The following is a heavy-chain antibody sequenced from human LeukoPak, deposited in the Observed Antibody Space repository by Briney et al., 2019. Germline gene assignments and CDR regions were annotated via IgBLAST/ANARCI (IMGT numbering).Heavy chain of an antibody. CDR2: IYTSGST. D-gene: IGHD6-19*01. J-gene: IGHJ3*02. Sequence: PSETLSLTCTVSGGSISSYYWSWIRQPAGKGLGWIGRIYTSGSTNYNPSLKSRVTMSVDTSKNQFSLKLSSVTAADTAVYYCARDIAVAGTGAFDIWGQGTMVTVSS. V-gene: IGHV4-4*07. CDR1: GGSISSYY. CDR3: ARDIAVAGTGAFDI.